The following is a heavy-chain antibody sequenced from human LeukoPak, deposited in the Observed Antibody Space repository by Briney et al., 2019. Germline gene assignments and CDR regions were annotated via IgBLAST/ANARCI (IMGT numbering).Heavy chain of an antibody. CDR3: ARGFPPGSGSRGSQAFDV. D-gene: IGHD6-19*01. CDR1: EMSFSAYY. V-gene: IGHV4-34*01. CDR2: INFGGST. J-gene: IGHJ3*01. Sequence: SETLSLTFAVSEMSFSAYYWNWIRQSPGKGLEWIGEINFGGSTKYTPSLEGRGTILIDTSKNQFSLKLTSVTAADTAVYYCARGFPPGSGSRGSQAFDVWGQGTMVTVSS.